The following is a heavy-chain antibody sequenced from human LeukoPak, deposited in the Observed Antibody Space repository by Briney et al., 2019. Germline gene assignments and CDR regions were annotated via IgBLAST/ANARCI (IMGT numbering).Heavy chain of an antibody. Sequence: SQTLSLTCTVSGGSISSGSYYWGWIRQPPGKGLEWIGSIYYSGSTYYNPSLKSRVTISVDTSKNQFSLKLSSVTAADTAVYYCARQGTYYDILTGYYNWYFDLWGRGTLVTVSS. CDR3: ARQGTYYDILTGYYNWYFDL. D-gene: IGHD3-9*01. J-gene: IGHJ2*01. V-gene: IGHV4-39*01. CDR2: IYYSGST. CDR1: GGSISSGSYY.